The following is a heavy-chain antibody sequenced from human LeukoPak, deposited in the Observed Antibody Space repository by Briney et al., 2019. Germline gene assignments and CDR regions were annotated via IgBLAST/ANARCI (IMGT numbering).Heavy chain of an antibody. Sequence: GGSLRLSCTASGFTFGDYAMSWVRQAPGKGLEWVGFIRSKAYGGITEYAASVKGRFTISRDDSKSIAYLQMNSLKTEDTDVYYCTRVMTKYDILTGYYHGYYFDYWGQGTLVTVSS. CDR1: GFTFGDYA. V-gene: IGHV3-49*04. J-gene: IGHJ4*02. D-gene: IGHD3-9*01. CDR2: IRSKAYGGIT. CDR3: TRVMTKYDILTGYYHGYYFDY.